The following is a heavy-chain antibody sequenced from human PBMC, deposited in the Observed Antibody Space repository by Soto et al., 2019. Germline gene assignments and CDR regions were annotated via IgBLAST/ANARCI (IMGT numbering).Heavy chain of an antibody. V-gene: IGHV3-30*18. D-gene: IGHD1-7*01. CDR1: GFIFSSYG. CDR2: ISNDGSYK. CDR3: AQGINWNYRYYFAY. Sequence: QVQLVESGGGVVQPGRSLRLSCAASGFIFSSYGMHWVRQAPGKGLEWVAIISNDGSYKNYADSVEGRLSISRDNSKNTLYLQMNSLRVEDTAVYYCAQGINWNYRYYFAYWGQGTLVTVSS. J-gene: IGHJ4*02.